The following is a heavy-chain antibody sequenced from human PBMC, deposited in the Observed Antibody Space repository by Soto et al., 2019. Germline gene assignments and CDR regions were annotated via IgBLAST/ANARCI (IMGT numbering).Heavy chain of an antibody. D-gene: IGHD4-17*01. Sequence: SETLSLTCTVSGISVSDRRFYWSWIPLPPGKRLEWLGKIFYGGSTEYNPSRKSRVTISIDTSKNQFSLKLSSVTAADTAVYYCARDYGGDYWGQGTLVTVS. CDR2: IFYGGST. CDR1: GISVSDRRFY. V-gene: IGHV4-61*01. J-gene: IGHJ4*02. CDR3: ARDYGGDY.